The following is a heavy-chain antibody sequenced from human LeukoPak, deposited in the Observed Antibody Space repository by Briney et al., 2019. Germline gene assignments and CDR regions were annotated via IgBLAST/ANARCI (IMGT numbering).Heavy chain of an antibody. D-gene: IGHD6-13*01. V-gene: IGHV3-23*01. CDR2: ISGSGGST. J-gene: IGHJ4*02. CDR3: SKGGSSWSRWDY. Sequence: GGSLRLSCAASGFTFSSYAMSWVRQAPGKGLEWVSAISGSGGSTYYADSVKGRFTISRDNPKNTLYLQMNSPRAEDTAVYFCSKGGSSWSRWDYWGQGTLVTVSS. CDR1: GFTFSSYA.